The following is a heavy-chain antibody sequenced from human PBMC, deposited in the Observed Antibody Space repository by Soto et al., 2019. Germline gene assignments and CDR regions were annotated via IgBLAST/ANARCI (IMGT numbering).Heavy chain of an antibody. CDR3: ATVTKVTTNIWFDP. CDR1: GFSISSYY. CDR2: IYYSGIT. J-gene: IGHJ5*02. D-gene: IGHD4-17*01. Sequence: QVQLQESGPGLVKPSETSSLTCTVSGFSISSYYWSCIRQPTGKGLELLGHIYYSGITKYNPSLKSRVTISVDTSKNPFSLKLTSVTAADTAVYYCATVTKVTTNIWFDPWGQGTLVTVSS. V-gene: IGHV4-59*01.